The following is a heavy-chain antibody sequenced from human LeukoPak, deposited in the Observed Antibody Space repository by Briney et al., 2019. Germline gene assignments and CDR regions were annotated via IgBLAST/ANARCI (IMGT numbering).Heavy chain of an antibody. Sequence: GESLTISCKGSGHSFTSDWIGWVRQMPWKGLEWIGIIYPGDSDTRYSPSFQGQVTISADKSISTAYLQWSSLKASDTAMYYCARAKLPMMAFDIWGQGTMVTVSS. J-gene: IGHJ3*02. CDR2: IYPGDSDT. CDR3: ARAKLPMMAFDI. V-gene: IGHV5-51*01. CDR1: GHSFTSDW. D-gene: IGHD4-23*01.